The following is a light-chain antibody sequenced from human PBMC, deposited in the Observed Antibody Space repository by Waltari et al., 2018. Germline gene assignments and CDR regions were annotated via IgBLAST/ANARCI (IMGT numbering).Light chain of an antibody. V-gene: IGKV3-11*01. CDR2: SAS. CDR1: QSVSSY. CDR3: YQHSSGYS. Sequence: ILTQSPATLSLSPGQRATLSCRARQSVSSYLAWYQQKPGQAPRLLIHSASSRATGIPDRFSGSGSGTEFTLTISSLEPEDVGVYHCYQHSSGYSFGQGTKVEIK. J-gene: IGKJ2*03.